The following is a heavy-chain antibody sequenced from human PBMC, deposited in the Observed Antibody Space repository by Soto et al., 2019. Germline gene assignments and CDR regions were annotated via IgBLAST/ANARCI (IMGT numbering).Heavy chain of an antibody. CDR1: GDSVSSNSAA. Sequence: SQTLSLTCAISGDSVSSNSAAWNWIRQSPSRGLEWLGRTYYRSKWYNDYAVSVKSRITINPDTSKNQFSLQLNSVTPEDTAVYCFERETVAAAGTGGPDGRAVGGKGTTVTVSS. CDR3: ERETVAAAGTGGPDGRAV. CDR2: TYYRSKWYN. J-gene: IGHJ6*04. V-gene: IGHV6-1*01. D-gene: IGHD6-13*01.